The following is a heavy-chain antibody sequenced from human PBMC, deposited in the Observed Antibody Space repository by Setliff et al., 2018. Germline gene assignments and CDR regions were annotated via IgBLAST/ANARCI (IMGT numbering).Heavy chain of an antibody. Sequence: GASVKVSCKASGYTFTGYAINWVRQAPGQGLEYLGWINTNTGNPTYVQGSTGRFVFSLDTSVSTAYLQISSLKAEDTAVYYCARGVYEYSYGYRGHYYYYMDVWGKGATVTSP. CDR2: INTNTGNP. CDR3: ARGVYEYSYGYRGHYYYYMDV. J-gene: IGHJ6*03. D-gene: IGHD3-16*01. CDR1: GYTFTGYA. V-gene: IGHV7-4-1*02.